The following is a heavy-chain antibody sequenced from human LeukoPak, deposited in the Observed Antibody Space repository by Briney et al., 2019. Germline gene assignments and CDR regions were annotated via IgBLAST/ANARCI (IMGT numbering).Heavy chain of an antibody. Sequence: LRLSXTASGFTFSDYGMHWVRQAPGKGLEWLAVISYDGSNKYYADSVKGRFTISRDNSRDTLYLQMNSLRVEDTALYYCVSTVVLVADFWGQGTXXXVXS. V-gene: IGHV3-30*03. J-gene: IGHJ4*02. CDR2: ISYDGSNK. D-gene: IGHD2-8*02. CDR3: VSTVVLVADF. CDR1: GFTFSDYG.